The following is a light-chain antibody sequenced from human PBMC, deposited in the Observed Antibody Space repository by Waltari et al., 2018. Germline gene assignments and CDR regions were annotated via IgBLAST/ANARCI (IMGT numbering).Light chain of an antibody. CDR1: SSDVGDSYY. CDR3: SSYAGSSTLV. J-gene: IGLJ3*02. Sequence: QSALTQPRSVSGSPGQSVTISCTGTSSDVGDSYYVSWYQQNPGKAPKLMIYDVNKRPSGLPYRFSGSKSGNTASLTISGLQPEDEADYYCSSYAGSSTLVFGGGTKLTVL. V-gene: IGLV2-11*01. CDR2: DVN.